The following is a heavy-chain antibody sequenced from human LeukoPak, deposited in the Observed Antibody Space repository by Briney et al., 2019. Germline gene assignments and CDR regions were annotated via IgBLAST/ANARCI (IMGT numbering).Heavy chain of an antibody. V-gene: IGHV4-59*01. CDR3: ARAVAVAVGLLWFDP. CDR2: IYYIGST. D-gene: IGHD6-19*01. J-gene: IGHJ5*02. Sequence: ASETLSLTCTVSGGSISSYYWSWIRQPPGKGLEWIGYIYYIGSTNYNPSLKSRVTISVDTSKNQFSLKLSSVTAADTAVYYCARAVAVAVGLLWFDPWGQGTLVTVSS. CDR1: GGSISSYY.